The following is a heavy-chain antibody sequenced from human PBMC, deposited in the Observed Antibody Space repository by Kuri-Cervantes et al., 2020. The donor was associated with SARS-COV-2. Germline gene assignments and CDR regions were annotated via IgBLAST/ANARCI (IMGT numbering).Heavy chain of an antibody. D-gene: IGHD2-2*01. CDR2: ISSSSSTI. V-gene: IGHV3-48*01. CDR1: GFTLSSHT. Sequence: GGSLRLSCAASGFTLSSHTMNWVRQAPGKGLEWVSYISSSSSTIYYADSVKGRFTISRDNAKNSLYLQMNSLRAEDTAVYYCARGEYCSSTSCYYYYYMDAWGKGTTVTVSS. CDR3: ARGEYCSSTSCYYYYYMDA. J-gene: IGHJ6*03.